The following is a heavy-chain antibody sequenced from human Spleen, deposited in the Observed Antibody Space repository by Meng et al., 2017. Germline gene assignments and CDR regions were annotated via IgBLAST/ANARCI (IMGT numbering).Heavy chain of an antibody. V-gene: IGHV3-11*01. CDR2: ISSSGSTL. Sequence: GESLKISCAASGFTVSDYSMSWIRQAPGKGLEWVSHISSSGSTLYYTDSVRGRFTISRNNAKNSLYQQMNSLSADVTALYYCARRYSSSSREFDYWGQGTLVTVSS. D-gene: IGHD6-6*01. J-gene: IGHJ4*02. CDR3: ARRYSSSSREFDY. CDR1: GFTVSDYS.